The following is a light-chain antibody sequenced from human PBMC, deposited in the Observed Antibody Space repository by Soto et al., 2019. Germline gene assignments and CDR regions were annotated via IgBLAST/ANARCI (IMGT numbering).Light chain of an antibody. CDR2: EVT. CDR3: SSSTITSSPV. J-gene: IGLJ1*01. V-gene: IGLV2-14*01. CDR1: SSDVGGYDF. Sequence: QSALTQPASVSGSPGQSITISCTGTSSDVGGYDFVSWYRQYPGQAPKILIYEVTHRPSGVPDRFSGSKSGNTASLTISGLQADDEADYYCSSSTITSSPVFGPGTKLTVL.